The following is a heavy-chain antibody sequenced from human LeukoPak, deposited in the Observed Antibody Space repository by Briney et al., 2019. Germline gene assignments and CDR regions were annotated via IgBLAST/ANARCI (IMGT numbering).Heavy chain of an antibody. Sequence: PSETLSLTCTVSGGSISSYYWSWIRQPAGKGLEWIGRTYTSGSTNYNPSLKSRVTMSVDASKNQFSLKLSSVTAADTAVYYCARGKELLPFDYWGQGTLVTVSS. CDR1: GGSISSYY. CDR3: ARGKELLPFDY. J-gene: IGHJ4*02. CDR2: TYTSGST. D-gene: IGHD1-26*01. V-gene: IGHV4-4*07.